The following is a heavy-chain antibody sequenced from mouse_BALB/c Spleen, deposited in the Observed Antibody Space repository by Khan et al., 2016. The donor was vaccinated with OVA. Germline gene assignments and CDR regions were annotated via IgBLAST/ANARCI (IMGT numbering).Heavy chain of an antibody. CDR1: GYSITSDYA. V-gene: IGHV3-2*02. Sequence: VQLKQSGPGLVKPSQSLSLTCTVTGYSITSDYAWNWIRQFPGNKLEWMGYISYSGSTNYNPSLKSRTSITPDTSKNQFFLQLNSVTTEDTATYYCARDGSRYNYAMDYWGQGTSVTVSS. CDR3: ARDGSRYNYAMDY. J-gene: IGHJ4*01. D-gene: IGHD2-3*01. CDR2: ISYSGST.